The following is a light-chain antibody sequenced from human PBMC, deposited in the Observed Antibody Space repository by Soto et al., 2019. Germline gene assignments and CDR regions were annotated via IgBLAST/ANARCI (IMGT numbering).Light chain of an antibody. CDR2: LNSDGSH. CDR3: QTWGTGIPWV. Sequence: QSVLTQSPSASASLGASVKLTCTLSSGHSSYAIAWHQQQSEKGPRYLMKLNSDGSHSKGDGIPDRFSGSSSGAERYLTISSLQSEDEADYYCQTWGTGIPWVFGGGTKVTVL. V-gene: IGLV4-69*01. J-gene: IGLJ3*02. CDR1: SGHSSYA.